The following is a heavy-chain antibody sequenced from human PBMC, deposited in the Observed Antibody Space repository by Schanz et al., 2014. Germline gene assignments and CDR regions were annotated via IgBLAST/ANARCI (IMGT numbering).Heavy chain of an antibody. J-gene: IGHJ4*02. CDR3: IRLDVHSY. Sequence: EVQLVESGGALVQPGGSLRLSCSVSGFTFSSYTMHWVRQAPGKGLEYVSAISSDVNSTYYADSVKNRFTISRDNSKNALNLQMSSLKAEDTAVYYCIRLDVHSYWGQGTLVTVSA. D-gene: IGHD3-16*01. V-gene: IGHV3-64D*06. CDR2: ISSDVNST. CDR1: GFTFSSYT.